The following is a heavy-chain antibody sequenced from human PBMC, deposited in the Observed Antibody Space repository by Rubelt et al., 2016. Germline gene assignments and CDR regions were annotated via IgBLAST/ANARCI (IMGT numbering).Heavy chain of an antibody. J-gene: IGHJ5*02. CDR1: GGSFSGYY. CDR2: INHSGST. D-gene: IGHD3-10*01. Sequence: QVQLQQWGAGLLKPSETLSLTCAVYGGSFSGYYWSWIRQPPGKGLEWIGEINHSGSTNYNPSLKGRVTITVSTSKNQCCLKLSSVTAADTAVYYCARGGRYYGSGSYQRHNWFDPWGQGTLVTVSS. CDR3: ARGGRYYGSGSYQRHNWFDP. V-gene: IGHV4-34*01.